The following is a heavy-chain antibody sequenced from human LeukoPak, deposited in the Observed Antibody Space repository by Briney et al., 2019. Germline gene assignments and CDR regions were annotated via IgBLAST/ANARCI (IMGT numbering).Heavy chain of an antibody. CDR3: AREDGGKGASWFDP. CDR1: GYTFTSYG. V-gene: IGHV1-18*01. CDR2: ISAYNGNT. D-gene: IGHD4-23*01. Sequence: AASVKVSCKASGYTFTSYGISWVRQAPGQGLEWMGWISAYNGNTNYAQKLQGRVTMTTDTSTSTAYMELRSLRSDDTAVYYCAREDGGKGASWFDPWGQGTLVTVSS. J-gene: IGHJ5*02.